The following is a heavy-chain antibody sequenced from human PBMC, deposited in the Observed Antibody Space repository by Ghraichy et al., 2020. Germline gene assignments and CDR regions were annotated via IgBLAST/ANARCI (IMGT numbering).Heavy chain of an antibody. V-gene: IGHV3-23*01. D-gene: IGHD1-26*01. CDR1: GFTFRKYA. CDR2: ISDSGRIT. J-gene: IGHJ2*01. Sequence: GGSLRLSCAASGFTFRKYAMSWVRQAPGQGPEWVSAISDSGRITHYADSVEGRFTISRDNSNNTLYLQMNNLKVDDTALYYCAKSIGELEFLYFDLWGRGTLVTVST. CDR3: AKSIGELEFLYFDL.